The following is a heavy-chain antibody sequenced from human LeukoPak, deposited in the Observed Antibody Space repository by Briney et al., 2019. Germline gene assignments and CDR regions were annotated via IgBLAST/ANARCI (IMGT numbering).Heavy chain of an antibody. CDR1: GGTFSSYA. CDR2: IIPIFGTA. D-gene: IGHD5-24*01. V-gene: IGHV1-69*05. CDR3: ARAAGDGYNSSPFDY. J-gene: IGHJ4*02. Sequence: SVKVSCKASGGTFSSYAISWVRQAPGQGLEWMGGIIPIFGTANYAQKFQGRVTITTDESTSTAYMELSSLRSEDTAVYYCARAAGDGYNSSPFDYWGQGTLVTVSS.